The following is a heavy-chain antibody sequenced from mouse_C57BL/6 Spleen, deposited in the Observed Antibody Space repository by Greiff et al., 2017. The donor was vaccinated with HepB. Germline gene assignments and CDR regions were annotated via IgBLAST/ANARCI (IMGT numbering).Heavy chain of an antibody. CDR1: GYSFTDYN. J-gene: IGHJ4*01. V-gene: IGHV1-39*01. CDR3: ARVDGSSYLYAMDD. D-gene: IGHD1-1*01. CDR2: INPNYGTT. Sequence: EVQLQQSGPELVKPGASVKISCKASGYSFTDYNMNWVKQSNGKSLEWIGVINPNYGTTSYNQKFKGKATLTGDQASSTAYMQLNSLTSEDAAVYYCARVDGSSYLYAMDDWSQGTSVTVSS.